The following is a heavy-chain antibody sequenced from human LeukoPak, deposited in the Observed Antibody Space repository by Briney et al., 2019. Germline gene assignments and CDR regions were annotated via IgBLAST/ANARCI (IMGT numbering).Heavy chain of an antibody. D-gene: IGHD3-3*01. J-gene: IGHJ4*02. Sequence: GGSLRLSCAASGFTFSSYSMNWVRQAPGKGLEWVSSISSSSSYIYYADSVKGRFTISRDNAKNSLYLQMNSLRAEDTAVYYCAKDSSFGSGYKGYWGQGTLVTVSS. CDR2: ISSSSSYI. CDR1: GFTFSSYS. CDR3: AKDSSFGSGYKGY. V-gene: IGHV3-21*04.